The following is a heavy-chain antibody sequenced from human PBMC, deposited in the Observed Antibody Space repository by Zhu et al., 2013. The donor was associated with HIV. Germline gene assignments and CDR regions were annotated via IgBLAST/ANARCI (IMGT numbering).Heavy chain of an antibody. V-gene: IGHV1-18*01. CDR2: ISAYNGNT. CDR3: ARDYSGYDFSTRKDFDY. CDR1: GYTFTSYG. J-gene: IGHJ4*02. Sequence: QVQLVQSGAEVKKPGASVKVSCKASGYTFTSYGISWVRQAPGQGLEWMGWISAYNGNTNYAQKLQDRVTMTTDTSTSTAYMELRSLRSDDTAVYYCARDYSGYDFSTRKDFDYWGQGTLVTVSS. D-gene: IGHD5-12*01.